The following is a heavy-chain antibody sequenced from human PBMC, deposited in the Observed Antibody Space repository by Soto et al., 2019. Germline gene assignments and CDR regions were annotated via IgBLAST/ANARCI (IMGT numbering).Heavy chain of an antibody. CDR2: IIPIFGTA. CDR1: GGTFSSYA. CDR3: AREGGYSYGLYYFDY. Sequence: SVKVSCKASGGTFSSYAISWVRQAPGQGLEWMGGIIPIFGTANYAQKFQGRVTITADESTSTAYMELSSLRSEDTAVYYCAREGGYSYGLYYFDYWGQGTLVTAPQ. J-gene: IGHJ4*02. D-gene: IGHD5-18*01. V-gene: IGHV1-69*13.